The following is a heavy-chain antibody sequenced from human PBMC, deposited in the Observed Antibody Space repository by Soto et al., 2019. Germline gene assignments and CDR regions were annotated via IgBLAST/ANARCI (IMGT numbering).Heavy chain of an antibody. J-gene: IGHJ5*02. CDR1: GYNFATYS. CDR3: ARHGFYGDYASNYFDP. D-gene: IGHD4-17*01. V-gene: IGHV5-51*01. CDR2: IYPGNSDA. Sequence: PGESLKISCQASGYNFATYSIAWVRQVPGKGLEYMGIIYPGNSDARYSPSFQGQVTFSADKSISTAYLHWSSLKASDTAMYYCARHGFYGDYASNYFDPWGQGTLVTVSS.